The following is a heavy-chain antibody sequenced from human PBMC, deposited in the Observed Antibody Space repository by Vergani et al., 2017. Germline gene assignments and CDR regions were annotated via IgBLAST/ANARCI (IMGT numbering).Heavy chain of an antibody. Sequence: QIQLVQSGAEVKKPGAALNVSCKASGYTFRNKDISWLRQAPGQGLEWMGSTSPDTGKTNTAQKFQDRVIMTTDTSTSTAYLSLGTLTSDDTAVYFCARNFLGRDIEVVPTAPFWLFDLWGRGTLVTVSS. V-gene: IGHV1-18*01. D-gene: IGHD2-2*01. J-gene: IGHJ2*01. CDR2: TSPDTGKT. CDR1: GYTFRNKD. CDR3: ARNFLGRDIEVVPTAPFWLFDL.